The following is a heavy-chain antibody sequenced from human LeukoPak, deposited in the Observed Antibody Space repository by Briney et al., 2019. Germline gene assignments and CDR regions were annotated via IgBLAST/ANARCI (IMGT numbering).Heavy chain of an antibody. CDR1: GFTFSSYW. CDR3: ARVFSISPYYDSSGYYAG. D-gene: IGHD3-22*01. CDR2: INSDGSSI. V-gene: IGHV3-74*01. J-gene: IGHJ4*02. Sequence: PGGSLRLSCAASGFTFSSYWMHWVRQAPGRGLVWVSRINSDGSSISYADSVKGRFTISRDNAKNTLYLQMNSLRAEDTAVYYCARVFSISPYYDSSGYYAGWGQGTLVTVSS.